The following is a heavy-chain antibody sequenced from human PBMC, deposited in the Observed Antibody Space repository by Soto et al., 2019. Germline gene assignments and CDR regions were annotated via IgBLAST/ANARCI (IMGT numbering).Heavy chain of an antibody. D-gene: IGHD1-1*01. J-gene: IGHJ4*02. V-gene: IGHV3-23*01. CDR2: ISGSGDST. CDR3: AKGARDPTLVALNDY. Sequence: PGGSLRLSLAASGFTFSNYAMTWVRQAPGKGLEWVSTISGSGDSTYYADSVKGRFTISRDNSKNTLYLQMNSLRAEDTAVFYCAKGARDPTLVALNDYWGQGTQVTVSS. CDR1: GFTFSNYA.